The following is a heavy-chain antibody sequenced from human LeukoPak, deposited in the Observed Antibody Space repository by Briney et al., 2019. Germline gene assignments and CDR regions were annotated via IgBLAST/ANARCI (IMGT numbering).Heavy chain of an antibody. V-gene: IGHV1-69*13. D-gene: IGHD3-22*01. CDR2: IIPIFGTA. J-gene: IGHJ4*02. CDR1: GYTFTSYD. Sequence: SVKVSCKASGYTFTSYDINWVRQAPGQGLEWMGGIIPIFGTANYAQKFQGRVTITADESTSTAYMELSSLRSEDTAVYYCARGPGSGYYYGWVFDYWGQGTLVTVSS. CDR3: ARGPGSGYYYGWVFDY.